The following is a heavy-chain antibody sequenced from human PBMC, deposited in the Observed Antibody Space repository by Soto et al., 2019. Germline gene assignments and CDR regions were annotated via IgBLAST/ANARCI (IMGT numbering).Heavy chain of an antibody. CDR1: RYTFTSHG. Sequence: GGSVKVSCKSCRYTFTSHGMSFVRQAPGQGLEWMGWISAYNGNTNYAQKLQGRVTMTTDTSTSTAYMELRSLSSDDTAVYYCARGAYYDFWSGYHSNNWFDPWGQGTMVTVSS. D-gene: IGHD3-3*01. CDR3: ARGAYYDFWSGYHSNNWFDP. V-gene: IGHV1-18*04. J-gene: IGHJ5*02. CDR2: ISAYNGNT.